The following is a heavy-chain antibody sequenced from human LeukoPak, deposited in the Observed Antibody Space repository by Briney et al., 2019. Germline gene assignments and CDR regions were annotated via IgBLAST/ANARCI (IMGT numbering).Heavy chain of an antibody. CDR2: INHSGST. V-gene: IGHV4-34*01. CDR1: GGSSSGYY. CDR3: AINSGYYYYYGMDV. J-gene: IGHJ6*02. D-gene: IGHD6-19*01. Sequence: PSETLSLTCAVYGGSSSGYYWSWIRQPPGKGLEWIGEINHSGSTNYNPSLKSRVTISVDTSKNQFSLKLSSVTAADTAVYYCAINSGYYYYYGMDVWGQGTTVTVSS.